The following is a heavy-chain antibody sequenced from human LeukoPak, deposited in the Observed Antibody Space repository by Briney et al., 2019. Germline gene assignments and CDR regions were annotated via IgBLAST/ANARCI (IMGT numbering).Heavy chain of an antibody. CDR3: ARDYRGSLPLDY. V-gene: IGHV3-30*02. CDR1: EFTFSNYG. CDR2: IRYDGSNK. J-gene: IGHJ4*02. Sequence: GGSLRLSCVASEFTFSNYGMHWVRQAPGKGLEWVTFIRYDGSNKYYADSVKGRFTISRDNSKNTLYLQMNSLTTEDTAVYYCARDYRGSLPLDYWGQGTLVTVSS. D-gene: IGHD6-13*01.